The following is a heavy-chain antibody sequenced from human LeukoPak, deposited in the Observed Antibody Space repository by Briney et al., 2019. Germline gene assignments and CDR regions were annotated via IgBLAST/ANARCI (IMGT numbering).Heavy chain of an antibody. J-gene: IGHJ4*02. Sequence: PGGSLRLSCAASGFTFRDYTMYWVSQAPGKGLEWVSAICKSGTYIKYADSVKGRFTVSRDNAKNSLFLQMNSLRVEDTAVYFCAREVLIVVEPAANTIDYWGQGTRVTVSS. V-gene: IGHV3-21*01. CDR3: AREVLIVVEPAANTIDY. CDR2: ICKSGTYI. CDR1: GFTFRDYT. D-gene: IGHD2-2*01.